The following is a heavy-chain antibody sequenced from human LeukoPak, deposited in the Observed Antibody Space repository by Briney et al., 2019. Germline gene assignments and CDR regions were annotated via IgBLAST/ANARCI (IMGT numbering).Heavy chain of an antibody. V-gene: IGHV3-53*01. CDR3: ARDFCSSDACPFRDDAFDL. CDR2: IYSNGST. Sequence: GGSLRLSCAASGFIVSSNYMNWVRQAPGKGLEWVSIIYSNGSTFYADSVKGRFTVSRDTFKNILSLQMNSLRAEDTAKYYCARDFCSSDACPFRDDAFDLWGQGTMVTVSS. D-gene: IGHD2-2*01. CDR1: GFIVSSNY. J-gene: IGHJ3*01.